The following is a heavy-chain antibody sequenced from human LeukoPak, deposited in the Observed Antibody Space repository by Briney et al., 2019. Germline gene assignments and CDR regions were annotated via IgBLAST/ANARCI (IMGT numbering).Heavy chain of an antibody. D-gene: IGHD3-22*01. CDR3: ARVPGSSGYYYFGLYYGMDV. CDR1: GGSISSGDYY. Sequence: SETLSLTCTVSGGSISSGDYYWSWIRQPPGKGLEWIGYIYYSGSTYYNPSLKSRVTISVDTSKNQFSLKLSSATAADTAVYYCARVPGSSGYYYFGLYYGMDVWGQGTTVTVSS. CDR2: IYYSGST. V-gene: IGHV4-30-4*01. J-gene: IGHJ6*02.